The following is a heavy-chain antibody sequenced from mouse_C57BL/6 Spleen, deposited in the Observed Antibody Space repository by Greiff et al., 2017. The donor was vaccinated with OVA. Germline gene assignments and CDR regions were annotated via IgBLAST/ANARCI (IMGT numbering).Heavy chain of an antibody. Sequence: QVQLKESGPELVKPGASVKISCKASGYAFSSSWMNWVKQRPGKGLEWIGRIYPGDGDTNYNGKFKGKATLTADKSSSTAYMQLSSLTSEDSAVYFCARGSSYQAWFAYWGQGTLVTVSA. CDR2: IYPGDGDT. D-gene: IGHD1-1*01. V-gene: IGHV1-82*01. J-gene: IGHJ3*01. CDR3: ARGSSYQAWFAY. CDR1: GYAFSSSW.